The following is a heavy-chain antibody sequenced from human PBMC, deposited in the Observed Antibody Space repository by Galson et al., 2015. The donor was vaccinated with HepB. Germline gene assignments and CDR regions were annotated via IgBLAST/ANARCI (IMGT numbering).Heavy chain of an antibody. CDR1: GFSFSNSA. CDR2: ISISGRNT. CDR3: AKWAPYGAREGGFDC. D-gene: IGHD4/OR15-4a*01. J-gene: IGHJ4*02. Sequence: SLRLSCAVSGFSFSNSAMTWVRQAPGRGLEWISGISISGRNTFYADSVKGRFTISRDNSKNTVDLQMSSLRVEDTALYYCAKWAPYGAREGGFDCWGQGTLVTVSS. V-gene: IGHV3-23*01.